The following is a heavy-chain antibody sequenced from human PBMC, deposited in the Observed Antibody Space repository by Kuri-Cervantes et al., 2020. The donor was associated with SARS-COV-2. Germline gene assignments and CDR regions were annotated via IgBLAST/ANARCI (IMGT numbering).Heavy chain of an antibody. V-gene: IGHV3-21*05. J-gene: IGHJ4*02. CDR3: ARDLVVFGSSWGIDY. D-gene: IGHD6-13*01. Sequence: GESLKISCAASGFTFSSYEMNWVRQAPGKGLEWVSYISSSSSYIYYADSVKGRFTISRDNAKNSLYLQMNSLRAEDTAVYYCARDLVVFGSSWGIDYWGQGTLVTVSS. CDR1: GFTFSSYE. CDR2: ISSSSSYI.